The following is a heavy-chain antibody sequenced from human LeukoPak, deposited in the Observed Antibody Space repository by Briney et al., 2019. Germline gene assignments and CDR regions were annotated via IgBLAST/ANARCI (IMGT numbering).Heavy chain of an antibody. V-gene: IGHV3-33*01. CDR2: IWYDGSNK. CDR3: ARSRTECNYDPPGGY. J-gene: IGHJ4*02. CDR1: GFTFSTYG. Sequence: GGSLRLSCAASGFTFSTYGMHWVRQAPGKGLEWVAVIWYDGSNKYYTDSVKGRFTISRDNPKNTLYIQMNSLRAEDTAVYYCARSRTECNYDPPGGYWGQGTLVTVSS. D-gene: IGHD3-22*01.